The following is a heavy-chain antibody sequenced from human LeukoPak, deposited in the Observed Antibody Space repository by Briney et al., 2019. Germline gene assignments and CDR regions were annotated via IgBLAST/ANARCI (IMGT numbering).Heavy chain of an antibody. Sequence: PGGSLRLSCVCSGLIFRDYWMNWVRQVPGKGLEWVANINEDGSVQDYVDSVRGRFSISRDNARNSFYLQINSLRVEDTAVYYWATRESSMARSHWGQGTLVTVSS. CDR3: ATRESSMARSH. V-gene: IGHV3-7*01. CDR1: GLIFRDYW. CDR2: INEDGSVQ. J-gene: IGHJ4*02. D-gene: IGHD3-10*01.